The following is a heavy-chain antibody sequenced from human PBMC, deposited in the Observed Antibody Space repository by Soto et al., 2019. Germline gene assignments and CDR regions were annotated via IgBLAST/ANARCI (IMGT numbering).Heavy chain of an antibody. CDR2: INHSGST. D-gene: IGHD3-22*01. CDR1: GGSFSGYY. J-gene: IGHJ4*02. V-gene: IGHV4-34*01. Sequence: SETLSLTCAVYGGSFSGYYWFWIRQPPGKGLEWIGEINHSGSTNYNPSLRSRVTISIDTSKNQFSLKLSSVTAADTAVYHCARGVVGDSSGYYPVYWGQGALVTVSS. CDR3: ARGVVGDSSGYYPVY.